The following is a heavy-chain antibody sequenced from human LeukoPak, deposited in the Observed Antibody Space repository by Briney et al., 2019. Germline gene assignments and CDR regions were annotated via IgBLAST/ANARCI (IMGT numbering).Heavy chain of an antibody. J-gene: IGHJ2*01. CDR2: IHYTGAT. CDR1: GGSFSGYY. CDR3: AIGITVVYYFDL. V-gene: IGHV4-34*01. Sequence: SETLSLTCAVHGGSFSGYYWSWFRQPPGKGLEWIGEIHYTGATNYSPSLKGPVTISPGTSNNQVSLRMNSVTAADTAVYYCAIGITVVYYFDLWGRGTLVTVSS. D-gene: IGHD1-20*01.